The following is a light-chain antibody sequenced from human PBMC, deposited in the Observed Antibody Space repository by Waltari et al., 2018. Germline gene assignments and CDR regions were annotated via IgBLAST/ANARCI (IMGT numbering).Light chain of an antibody. Sequence: SFELTQPPSVSVSPGQTASITCSGDELGDKYVCWYQQKPGQSPVLVIYKHTKRPSGIPERVSGSNSGNTATLTISGTQAFDEADYYCQAWDSRTAVFGTGTKITVL. CDR3: QAWDSRTAV. V-gene: IGLV3-1*01. J-gene: IGLJ1*01. CDR1: ELGDKY. CDR2: KHT.